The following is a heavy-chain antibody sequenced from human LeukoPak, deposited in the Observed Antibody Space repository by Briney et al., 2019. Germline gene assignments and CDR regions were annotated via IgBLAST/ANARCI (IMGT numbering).Heavy chain of an antibody. CDR1: GYSFTSYW. V-gene: IGHV5-51*01. CDR3: ARPVATIDDAFDI. J-gene: IGHJ3*02. D-gene: IGHD5-24*01. Sequence: KYGESLKISCKGSGYSFTSYWIGWVRQMPGKGLEWMGIIYPGDSDTRYSPSFQGQVTISADKSISTAYLQWSSLKASDTAMYYCARPVATIDDAFDIWGQGTMVTVSS. CDR2: IYPGDSDT.